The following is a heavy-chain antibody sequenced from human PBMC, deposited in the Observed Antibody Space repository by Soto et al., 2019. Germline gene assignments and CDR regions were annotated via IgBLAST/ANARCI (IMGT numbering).Heavy chain of an antibody. CDR3: ATVVQYCSSTSCIASGFDP. J-gene: IGHJ5*02. Sequence: ASVKVSCKVSGYTLTELSMHWVRQAPGKGLEWMGGFDPEDGETIYAQKFQGRVTMTEDTSTDTAYMELSSLRSEDTAVYYCATVVQYCSSTSCIASGFDPWGQGTLVTVSS. D-gene: IGHD2-2*01. V-gene: IGHV1-24*01. CDR1: GYTLTELS. CDR2: FDPEDGET.